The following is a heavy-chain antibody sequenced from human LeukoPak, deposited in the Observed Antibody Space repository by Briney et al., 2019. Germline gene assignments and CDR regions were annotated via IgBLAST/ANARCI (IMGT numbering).Heavy chain of an antibody. D-gene: IGHD3-10*01. CDR2: ISGRVGST. CDR3: AKGPKPGAISMVRGVRSSYYYMDV. CDR1: GFTFSSYG. Sequence: GETLRLSCAGSGFTFSSYGMNWGRRAPGKGLEWGSSISGRVGSTFYADSVKGRFTISRDNSKNTLYLQMHSLRADDPALYYCAKGPKPGAISMVRGVRSSYYYMDVWGKGTTVTISS. J-gene: IGHJ6*03. V-gene: IGHV3-23*01.